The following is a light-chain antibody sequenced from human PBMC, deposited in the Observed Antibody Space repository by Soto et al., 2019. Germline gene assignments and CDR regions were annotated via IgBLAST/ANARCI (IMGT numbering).Light chain of an antibody. V-gene: IGKV3-20*01. CDR3: QQYGSSLFT. Sequence: EIVLTQSPATLSLSPGERATLSCRASQSVSSSYLAWYQQKPGQAPRLLIYGASSRATGIPDRFSGSGSGTDFTLTISRLEPEDFAVYYCQQYGSSLFTFGQGTR. CDR2: GAS. J-gene: IGKJ5*01. CDR1: QSVSSSY.